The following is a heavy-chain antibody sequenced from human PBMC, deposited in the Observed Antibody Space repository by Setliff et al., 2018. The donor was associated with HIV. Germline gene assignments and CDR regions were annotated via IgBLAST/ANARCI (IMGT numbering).Heavy chain of an antibody. CDR2: MNPKSGVS. D-gene: IGHD3-16*02. CDR3: ARAKAVGGVIITGGLDV. J-gene: IGHJ6*02. CDR1: GQSFTNYD. V-gene: IGHV1-8*01. Sequence: ASVKVSCKPSGQSFTNYDIHWLRRASGQGLEWMGWMNPKSGVSGSALKFHDRVTMTRDTSTLTLYMELSSLTSEDTAVYYCARAKAVGGVIITGGLDVWGQGTTV.